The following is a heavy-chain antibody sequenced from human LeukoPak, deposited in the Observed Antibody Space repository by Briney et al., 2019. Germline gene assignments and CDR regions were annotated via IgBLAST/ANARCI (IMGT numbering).Heavy chain of an antibody. J-gene: IGHJ4*02. CDR2: INWNGGST. D-gene: IGHD5-18*01. V-gene: IGHV3-20*04. CDR1: GFTFDDYG. Sequence: GGSLRLSCAASGFTFDDYGMGWVRQAPGKGLEWVSGINWNGGSTGYADSVKGRFTISRDNTKNTLHLQMNSLRAEDTAVYYCAGGGYTYGLYWGRETWSPSPQ. CDR3: AGGGYTYGLY.